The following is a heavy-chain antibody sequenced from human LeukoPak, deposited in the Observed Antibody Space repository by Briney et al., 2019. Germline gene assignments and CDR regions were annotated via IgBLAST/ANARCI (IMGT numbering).Heavy chain of an antibody. CDR2: IYTSGAT. V-gene: IGHV4-61*09. D-gene: IGHD1-14*01. J-gene: IGHJ4*02. Sequence: SETLSLTCTVSGGSISSGSYYWTWIRQPAGKGLEWNGHIYTSGATSYNPSLQSRVTISVDTSKHEFSLKLTSLTAADTAVYYCARTGGGVGWFGTIDSWGQGTLVTVSS. CDR3: ARTGGGVGWFGTIDS. CDR1: GGSISSGSYY.